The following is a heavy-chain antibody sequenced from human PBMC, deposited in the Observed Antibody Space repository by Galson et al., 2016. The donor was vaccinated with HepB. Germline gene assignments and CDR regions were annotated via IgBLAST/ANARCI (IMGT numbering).Heavy chain of an antibody. D-gene: IGHD2-15*01. V-gene: IGHV4-4*02. J-gene: IGHJ4*02. Sequence: SETLSLTCAVSGGAISHSTWCSWFRQPPGKGLECMGDVFLTGTTYYPPPLKRLVTLLKAKSKNQFSLNMTSATAADTAVYYCAKAGGLVCSGGRCHFQGFESWGQGTLVIVSS. CDR1: GGAISHSTW. CDR2: VFLTGTT. CDR3: AKAGGLVCSGGRCHFQGFES.